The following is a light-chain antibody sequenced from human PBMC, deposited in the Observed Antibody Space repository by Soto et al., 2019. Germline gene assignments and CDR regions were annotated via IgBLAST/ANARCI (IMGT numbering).Light chain of an antibody. CDR1: QSISNY. CDR2: AAS. Sequence: DMEMTQSPSSLSASVGDRVTITCRASQSISNYLNWYQHKPGKDPKLLIYAASSLQSRVPTRFSGSGSGTDFTLTINSLQPEDFATYYCQQSYGTPLTFGRGTKIEIK. CDR3: QQSYGTPLT. J-gene: IGKJ4*01. V-gene: IGKV1-39*01.